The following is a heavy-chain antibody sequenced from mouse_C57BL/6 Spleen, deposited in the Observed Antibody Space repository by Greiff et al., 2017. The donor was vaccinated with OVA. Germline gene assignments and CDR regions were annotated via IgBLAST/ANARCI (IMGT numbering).Heavy chain of an antibody. CDR2: ISDGGSYT. CDR1: GFTFSSYA. J-gene: IGHJ2*01. D-gene: IGHD1-1*01. CDR3: ARDRGGSSYDY. V-gene: IGHV5-4*01. Sequence: EVKLVESGGGLVKPGGSLKLSCAASGFTFSSYAMSWVRQTPEKRLAWVATISDGGSYTYYPDNVKGRFTISRDNAKNNLYLQMSHLKSEDTAMYYCARDRGGSSYDYWGQGTTLTVSS.